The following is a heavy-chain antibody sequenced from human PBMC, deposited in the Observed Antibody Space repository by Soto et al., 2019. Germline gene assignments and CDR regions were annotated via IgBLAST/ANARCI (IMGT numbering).Heavy chain of an antibody. D-gene: IGHD2-21*02. Sequence: ASVKVSCKASGYTFTNYGISWVRQAPGQGLEWMGIINPSGGRTSYAQKFQDRVTMTRDTSTSTVYMELSSLRSEDTAVYYCARTYCAADCPRRDFDYWGQGTLVTVSS. CDR1: GYTFTNYG. CDR2: INPSGGRT. V-gene: IGHV1-46*01. J-gene: IGHJ4*02. CDR3: ARTYCAADCPRRDFDY.